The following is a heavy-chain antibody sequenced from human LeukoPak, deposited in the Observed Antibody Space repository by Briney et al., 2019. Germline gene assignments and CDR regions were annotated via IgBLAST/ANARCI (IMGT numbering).Heavy chain of an antibody. D-gene: IGHD5-12*01. CDR1: GFTFSSYG. V-gene: IGHV3-30*03. CDR2: ISYDGSNK. Sequence: GGSQRLSCAASGFTFSSYGMHWVRQAPGKGLEWVAVISYDGSNKYYADSVKGRFTISRDYSKNTLYLHMNSLRAEDTAVCYCARDRATRLDYWGQGTLVTVSS. J-gene: IGHJ4*02. CDR3: ARDRATRLDY.